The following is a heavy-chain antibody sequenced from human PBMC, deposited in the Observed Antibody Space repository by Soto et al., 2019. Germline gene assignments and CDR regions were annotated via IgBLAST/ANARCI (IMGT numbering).Heavy chain of an antibody. J-gene: IGHJ4*02. CDR3: ARPQEPWDTDMVPFDY. CDR1: GYSFPSYR. Sequence: LGESLKISCKGSGYSFPSYRISWVRQTPGKGLEWMGRIDPSDSYTNYSPSFQGHVTISVDKSINTAYLQWISLKASDTAIYYCARPQEPWDTDMVPFDYWGQGTLVTVSS. CDR2: IDPSDSYT. V-gene: IGHV5-10-1*01. D-gene: IGHD5-18*01.